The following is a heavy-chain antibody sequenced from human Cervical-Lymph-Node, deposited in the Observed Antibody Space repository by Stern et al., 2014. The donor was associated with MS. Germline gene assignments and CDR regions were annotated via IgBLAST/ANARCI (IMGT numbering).Heavy chain of an antibody. Sequence: QVQLEESGAEVTKPGSSVKVSCKASGGTFSKFPSSWVRQAPGQGLEWMGGIFPVFGTPTYAQEFRGRVTITADVSTSTVYMELSSLRSDDTAVYYCALSSETSDRCYSLGYDLWGQGTLVTVSS. CDR2: IFPVFGTP. CDR1: GGTFSKFP. D-gene: IGHD2-15*01. J-gene: IGHJ5*02. CDR3: ALSSETSDRCYSLGYDL. V-gene: IGHV1-69*01.